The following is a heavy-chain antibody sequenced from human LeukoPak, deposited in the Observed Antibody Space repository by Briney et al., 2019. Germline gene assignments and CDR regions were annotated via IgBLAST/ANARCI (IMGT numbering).Heavy chain of an antibody. V-gene: IGHV1-18*01. CDR1: GYTFTSYG. J-gene: IGHJ3*02. Sequence: ASVKVSCKASGYTFTSYGISWVRQAPGQGLEWMGWISAYNGNTNYAQKLQGRVTMTTDTSTSTAYMELRSLRSDDTAVYYCARDPGPSDYHDSSGYDAFDIWGQGTMVTVSS. CDR3: ARDPGPSDYHDSSGYDAFDI. CDR2: ISAYNGNT. D-gene: IGHD3-22*01.